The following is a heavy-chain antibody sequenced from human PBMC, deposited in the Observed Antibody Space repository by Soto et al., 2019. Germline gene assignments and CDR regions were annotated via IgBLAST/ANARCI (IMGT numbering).Heavy chain of an antibody. D-gene: IGHD2-21*01. Sequence: ASVKVSCKASGYTFNSYSSQLVRQAPGQRLEWMGWINAGNGNTKYSQKFQDRVTITRDTSASTAYLDLTSLRFEDTAVYYCAREHDSRNAYSFDHWGQGTLVTVSS. CDR2: INAGNGNT. CDR1: GYTFNSYS. V-gene: IGHV1-3*01. CDR3: AREHDSRNAYSFDH. J-gene: IGHJ4*02.